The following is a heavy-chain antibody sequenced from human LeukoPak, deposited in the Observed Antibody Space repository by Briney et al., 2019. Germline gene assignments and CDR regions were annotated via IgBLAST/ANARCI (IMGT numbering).Heavy chain of an antibody. CDR1: GFAFDDFA. V-gene: IGHV3-49*04. CDR2: IRRRAYGGAA. CDR3: SRNGLVDFDY. Sequence: GQPLRLSCTTSGFAFDDFAMSWVRQPAGKGLEWVGFIRRRAYGGAAEYAASVKGRFIISRDDSKGIAYLQMNSLKTEDTAVYYCSRNGLVDFDYWGQGSRVIVSP. J-gene: IGHJ4*02.